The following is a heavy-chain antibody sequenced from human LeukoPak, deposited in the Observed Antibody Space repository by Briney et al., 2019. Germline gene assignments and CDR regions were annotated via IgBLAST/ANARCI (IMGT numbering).Heavy chain of an antibody. J-gene: IGHJ4*02. D-gene: IGHD1-26*01. Sequence: SETLSLTCAVYGGSFSGYYWSWIRQPPGKGLEWIGEIDHSGRTNSNASLKSRVTLSVDMSKNQFSLRLSSVTAADTAVYYCARGRGGSYPTADYWGQGTLVTVSS. CDR2: IDHSGRT. CDR3: ARGRGGSYPTADY. CDR1: GGSFSGYY. V-gene: IGHV4-34*01.